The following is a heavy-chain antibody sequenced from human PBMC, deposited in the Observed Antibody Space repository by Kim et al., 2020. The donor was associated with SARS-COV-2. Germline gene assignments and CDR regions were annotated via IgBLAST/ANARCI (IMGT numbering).Heavy chain of an antibody. J-gene: IGHJ4*02. CDR3: ATAGGDYSNYPDDY. D-gene: IGHD4-4*01. V-gene: IGHV1-46*01. Sequence: AQKFQGRVTMTRDTSTSTVYMELSSLRSEDTAVYYCATAGGDYSNYPDDYWGQGTLVTVSS.